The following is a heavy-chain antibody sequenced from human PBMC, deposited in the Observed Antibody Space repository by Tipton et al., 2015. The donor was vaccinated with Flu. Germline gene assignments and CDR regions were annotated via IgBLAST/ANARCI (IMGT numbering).Heavy chain of an antibody. CDR2: IKQDGSEK. CDR3: ARQIGGGDCY. J-gene: IGHJ4*02. D-gene: IGHD2-21*01. CDR1: GFSFSSYW. V-gene: IGHV3-7*03. Sequence: GSLRLSCAASGFSFSSYWMSWVRQAPGKGLEWVANIKQDGSEKHYVDSVKGRFTISRDNAKNSLYLQMSNLRAEDTAVYYCARQIGGGDCYWGQGTLVTVSS.